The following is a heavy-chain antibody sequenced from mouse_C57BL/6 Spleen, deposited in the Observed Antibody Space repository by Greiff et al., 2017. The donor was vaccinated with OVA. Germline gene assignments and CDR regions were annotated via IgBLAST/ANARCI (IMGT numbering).Heavy chain of an antibody. CDR2: IWSDGST. CDR3: ARHARGDYYDD. CDR1: GFSLTSYG. D-gene: IGHD3-1*01. V-gene: IGHV2-6-1*01. Sequence: VHLQQSGPGLVAPSQSLSITCTASGFSLTSYGVHWVRQPPGKGLEWLGVIWSDGSTTYNSALKSRQSISKDNSKSPVFLKMNSLQTDDTAVYYCARHARGDYYDDWGQGTTLTVSS. J-gene: IGHJ2*01.